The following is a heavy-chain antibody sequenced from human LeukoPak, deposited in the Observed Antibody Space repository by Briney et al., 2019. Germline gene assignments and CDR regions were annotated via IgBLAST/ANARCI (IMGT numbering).Heavy chain of an antibody. CDR3: VRGTPTPGMDY. D-gene: IGHD3-10*01. CDR1: GYPFSAHF. CDR2: IDTTTGNP. V-gene: IGHV7-4-1*02. J-gene: IGHJ4*02. Sequence: ASVKVSCKASGYPFSAHFLNWVRQAPGQGLEWMGDIDTTTGNPRYAQDFTGRFVFSLDTSVSTAYLQITSLRADDTAAYYCVRGTPTPGMDYWGQGTQVTVSS.